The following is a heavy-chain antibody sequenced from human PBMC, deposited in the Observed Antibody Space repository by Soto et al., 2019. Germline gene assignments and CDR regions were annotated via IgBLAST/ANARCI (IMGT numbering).Heavy chain of an antibody. D-gene: IGHD7-27*01. V-gene: IGHV4-59*01. CDR2: VYYTGST. J-gene: IGHJ4*02. CDR1: SGSISTYY. CDR3: AGAPNWAYFDL. Sequence: SETLSLTCTVSSGSISTYYWSWIRQPPGKGLEWIGYVYYTGSTNYNPSLKTRVAISMDTSKNQFSLNLSSVTAADTAVYYCAGAPNWAYFDLWGLGTLVTVSS.